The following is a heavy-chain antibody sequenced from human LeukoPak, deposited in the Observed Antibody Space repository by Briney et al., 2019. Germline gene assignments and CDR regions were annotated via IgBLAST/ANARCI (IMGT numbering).Heavy chain of an antibody. D-gene: IGHD3-22*01. CDR1: GGSISSTY. CDR3: ARVGRVTMIVVVKPNWYFDL. V-gene: IGHV4-59*01. CDR2: IYYSGST. Sequence: SETLSLTCTVSGGSISSTYWSWIRQPPGKGLGWIGYIYYSGSTTYNPSLKSRVTISVDTSKNQFSLKLSSVTAADSAVYYCARVGRVTMIVVVKPNWYFDLWGRGTLVTVSS. J-gene: IGHJ2*01.